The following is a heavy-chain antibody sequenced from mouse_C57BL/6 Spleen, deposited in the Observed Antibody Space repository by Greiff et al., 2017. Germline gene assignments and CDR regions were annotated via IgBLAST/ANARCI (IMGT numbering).Heavy chain of an antibody. V-gene: IGHV6-3*01. CDR3: TRAFYDGYCWYFDV. CDR1: GFTFSNYW. Sequence: EVKLVESGGGLVQPGGSMKLSCVASGFTFSNYWMNWVRQSPEKGLEWVAQIRLKSDNYATHYAESVKGRFTISRDDSKSSVYLQMNNLRADDTGIYYCTRAFYDGYCWYFDVWGTGTTVTVSS. CDR2: IRLKSDNYAT. D-gene: IGHD2-3*01. J-gene: IGHJ1*03.